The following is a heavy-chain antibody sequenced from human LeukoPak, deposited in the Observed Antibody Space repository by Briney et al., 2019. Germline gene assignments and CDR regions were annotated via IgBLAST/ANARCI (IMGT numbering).Heavy chain of an antibody. Sequence: GASVKVSCKASGYTFTSYGISWVRQAPGQGLEWMGWISAYNGNTNYAQKLQGRVTMTTDTSTSTAYMELSSLRSEDTAVYYCATDGVAVAGEAYDAFDIWGQGTMVTVSS. J-gene: IGHJ3*02. D-gene: IGHD6-19*01. CDR1: GYTFTSYG. CDR2: ISAYNGNT. V-gene: IGHV1-18*01. CDR3: ATDGVAVAGEAYDAFDI.